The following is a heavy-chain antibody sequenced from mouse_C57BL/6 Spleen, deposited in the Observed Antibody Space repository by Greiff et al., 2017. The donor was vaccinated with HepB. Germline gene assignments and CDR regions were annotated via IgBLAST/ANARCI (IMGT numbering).Heavy chain of an antibody. Sequence: DVKLVESGGGLVKPGGSLKLSCAASGFTFSDYGMHWVRQAPEKGLEWVAYISSGSSTIYYADTVKGRFTISRDNAKNTLFLQMTSLRSEDTAMYYCARGYYGSSYVGDYWGQGTTLTVSS. V-gene: IGHV5-17*01. CDR2: ISSGSSTI. J-gene: IGHJ2*01. CDR3: ARGYYGSSYVGDY. CDR1: GFTFSDYG. D-gene: IGHD1-1*01.